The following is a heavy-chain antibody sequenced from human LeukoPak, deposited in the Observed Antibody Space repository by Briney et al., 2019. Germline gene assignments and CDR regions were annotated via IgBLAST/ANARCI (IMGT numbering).Heavy chain of an antibody. CDR1: GFTFSSYG. V-gene: IGHV3-30*18. Sequence: GGSLRLSCAASGFTFSSYGMHWVRQAPGKGLEWVAVISYDGSNKYYADSVKGRFTISRDNSKNTLYLQMNSLRAEDTAVYYCAKDGNVRYFDYWGQGTLVTVSS. J-gene: IGHJ4*02. CDR3: AKDGNVRYFDY. CDR2: ISYDGSNK. D-gene: IGHD3-10*01.